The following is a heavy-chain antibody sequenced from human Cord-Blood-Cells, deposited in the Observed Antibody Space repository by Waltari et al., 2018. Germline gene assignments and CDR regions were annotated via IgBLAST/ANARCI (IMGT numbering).Heavy chain of an antibody. CDR3: ERMYGSGIVGNYGMDV. D-gene: IGHD3-10*01. CDR1: GFSLSNARMG. J-gene: IGHJ6*02. CDR2: IFSNDEK. Sequence: QVTLKESGPVLVKPTETLTLTCTVSGFSLSNARMGVSWIRQPPGKALEWLAHIFSNDEKTYSTSLKSRLTISKDTSKSQVDLTMTNMNPVDTATYYCERMYGSGIVGNYGMDVWGQGTTVTVSS. V-gene: IGHV2-26*01.